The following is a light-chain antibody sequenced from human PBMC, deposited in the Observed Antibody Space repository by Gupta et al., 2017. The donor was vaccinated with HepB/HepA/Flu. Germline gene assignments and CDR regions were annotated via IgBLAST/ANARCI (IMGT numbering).Light chain of an antibody. V-gene: IGLV2-8*01. J-gene: IGLJ2*01. CDR2: EVN. CDR1: SSDVGGYNY. Sequence: QSAPTQPPSASGSPGQSVTISCPGTSSDVGGYNYVSWYQQHPGKAPKLMIYEVNKRPSGVPDRFSGSKSGNTASLTVSGLQAEDEADYYCCSFAGGNRVFGGGTKLTVL. CDR3: CSFAGGNRV.